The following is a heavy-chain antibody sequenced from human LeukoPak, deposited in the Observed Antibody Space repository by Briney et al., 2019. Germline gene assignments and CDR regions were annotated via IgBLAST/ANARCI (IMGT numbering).Heavy chain of an antibody. CDR3: VKVSSTVGATYFDY. Sequence: PGGSLKLSCSASGFTFSTDAMHWVRQAPGKGLEYVSGITSNGVNTYHADSVKGRFTISRDNSKNTLYFQMSSLRADDTAVYYCVKVSSTVGATYFDYWGQGTLVTVSS. D-gene: IGHD1-26*01. CDR2: ITSNGVNT. V-gene: IGHV3-64D*06. J-gene: IGHJ4*02. CDR1: GFTFSTDA.